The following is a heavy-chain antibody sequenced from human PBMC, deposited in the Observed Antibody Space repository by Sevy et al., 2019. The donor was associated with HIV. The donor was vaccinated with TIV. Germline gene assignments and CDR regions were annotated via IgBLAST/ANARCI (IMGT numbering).Heavy chain of an antibody. CDR3: ARTSRDIVLVAAYFDF. CDR2: IYYSGTT. D-gene: IGHD2-2*01. CDR1: GGSISSGDYY. J-gene: IGHJ4*02. V-gene: IGHV4-30-4*01. Sequence: SETLSPTCTVSGGSISSGDYYWSWIRQPPGKGLEWIGYIYYSGTTYSNPSLKSRVTISVDTSKNQFSLKLSSVTAADTAVYYCARTSRDIVLVAAYFDFWGQGTLVTVSS.